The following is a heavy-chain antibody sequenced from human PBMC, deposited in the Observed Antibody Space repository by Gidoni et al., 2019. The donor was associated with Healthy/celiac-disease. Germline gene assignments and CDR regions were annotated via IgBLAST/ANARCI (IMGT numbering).Heavy chain of an antibody. J-gene: IGHJ2*01. CDR2: IGTAGDT. CDR3: ARRGGSGSTYPGYWYFDL. D-gene: IGHD3-10*01. CDR1: GFTFRSYD. Sequence: EVQLVESGGGLVQPGGSLRLSCAASGFTFRSYDMHWVRQATGKGLEWVSAIGTAGDTYYPGSVKGRFTISRENAKNSLYLQMNSLRAGDTAVYYCARRGGSGSTYPGYWYFDLWGRGTLVTVSS. V-gene: IGHV3-13*04.